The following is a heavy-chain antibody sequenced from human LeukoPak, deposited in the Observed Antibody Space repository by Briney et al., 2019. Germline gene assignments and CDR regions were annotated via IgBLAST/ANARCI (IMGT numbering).Heavy chain of an antibody. CDR1: GFTFSNAW. Sequence: PGGSLRLSCAASGFTFSNAWMSWVRQAPGKGLEWVGRIKSKTDGGTTDCAAPVKGRFTISRDDSKNTLYLQMNSLKTEDTAVYYCTTDWVVATIYSFDYWGQGTLVTVSS. CDR2: IKSKTDGGTT. V-gene: IGHV3-15*01. J-gene: IGHJ4*02. D-gene: IGHD5-24*01. CDR3: TTDWVVATIYSFDY.